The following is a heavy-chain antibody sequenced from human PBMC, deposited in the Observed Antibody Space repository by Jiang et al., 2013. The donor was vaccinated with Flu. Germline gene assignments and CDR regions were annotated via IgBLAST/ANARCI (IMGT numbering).Heavy chain of an antibody. CDR1: GFTFGDYG. CDR3: SRDLVRDVIIIPSGYCDY. Sequence: VQLLESGGGLVQPGRSLSLSCTGSGFTFGDYGMNWFRQAPGKGLEWVGFIGSKLYGARREYAASVRGRFTISRDDSTSVVFLQMKSLKTEDTALYYCSRDLVRDVIIIPSGYCDYWGQGALVTVSS. V-gene: IGHV3-49*03. CDR2: IGSKLYGARR. D-gene: IGHD3-10*01. J-gene: IGHJ4*02.